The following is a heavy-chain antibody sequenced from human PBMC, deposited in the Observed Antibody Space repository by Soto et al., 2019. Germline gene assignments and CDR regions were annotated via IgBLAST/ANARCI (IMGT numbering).Heavy chain of an antibody. CDR1: GGSLSSHY. Sequence: SETLALTCTVSGGSLSSHYWSWIRQSPGKGLEWIGYIYFTGYTNYNPSLKNRVTISVDTSKSQFSLSLNSVTAADTAVYYCATVARTPPRVFDYWGQGTLVTVS. J-gene: IGHJ4*02. CDR2: IYFTGYT. CDR3: ATVARTPPRVFDY. D-gene: IGHD2-15*01. V-gene: IGHV4-59*11.